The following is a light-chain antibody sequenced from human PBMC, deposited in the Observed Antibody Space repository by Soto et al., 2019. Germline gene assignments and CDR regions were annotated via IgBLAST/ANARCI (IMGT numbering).Light chain of an antibody. CDR2: EAG. V-gene: IGLV2-14*01. Sequence: QSALTQPASVSGSPGQSITISCTGTSEDIGANNYVSRYQHHPGKAPKILIYEAGNRPSGISHRFSGSKSGNTASLTISGLQAEDEADYFCTSYTSASTLVFGGGTQLTVL. CDR3: TSYTSASTLV. J-gene: IGLJ2*01. CDR1: SEDIGANNY.